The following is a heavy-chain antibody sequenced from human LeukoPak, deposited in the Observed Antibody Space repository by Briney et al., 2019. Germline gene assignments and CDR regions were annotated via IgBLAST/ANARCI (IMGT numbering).Heavy chain of an antibody. CDR2: INPNSGGT. Sequence: GASVKVSCKASGGTFSNSAISWVRQAPGQGLEWMGWINPNSGGTNYAQKFQGRVTMTRDTSISTAYMELSRLRSDDTAVYYCARGYCSSTSCYPIDYWGQGTLVTVSS. CDR1: GGTFSNSA. V-gene: IGHV1-2*02. D-gene: IGHD2-2*01. CDR3: ARGYCSSTSCYPIDY. J-gene: IGHJ4*02.